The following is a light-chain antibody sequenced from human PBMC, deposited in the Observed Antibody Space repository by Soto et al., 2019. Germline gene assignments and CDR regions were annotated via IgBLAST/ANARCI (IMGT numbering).Light chain of an antibody. J-gene: IGLJ1*01. Sequence: QSVLTQPPSVSGSPGQSVTISCTGTSSDVGSYNRVSWYQQPPGTAPKLMIYEVSNRPSGVPDRFSGSKSGNTASLTISGLQAEDEAEYYCSSVTSSSTYVFGTGTKVTV. CDR1: SSDVGSYNR. CDR2: EVS. V-gene: IGLV2-18*02. CDR3: SSVTSSSTYV.